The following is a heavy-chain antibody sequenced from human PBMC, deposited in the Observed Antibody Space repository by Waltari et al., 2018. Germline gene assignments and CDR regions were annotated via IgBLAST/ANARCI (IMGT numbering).Heavy chain of an antibody. CDR2: MSSSGHT. V-gene: IGHV4-39*01. J-gene: IGHJ3*02. D-gene: IGHD1-26*01. Sequence: QLQLQESGPGLVKPSETLSLTCTVPGSISSTTHYWGWIRQPPGKGLEWIGSMSSSGHTYYNPSLKSRVTISVDTSKNQFSLRLSSVTAADTAVYYCARRSRGSGSYAFGAFDIWGQGTMVIVSS. CDR1: GSISSTTHY. CDR3: ARRSRGSGSYAFGAFDI.